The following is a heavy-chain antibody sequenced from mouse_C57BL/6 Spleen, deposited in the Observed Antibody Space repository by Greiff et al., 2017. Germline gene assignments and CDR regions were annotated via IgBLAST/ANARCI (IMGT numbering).Heavy chain of an antibody. CDR3: SRGRLGRVAMDY. J-gene: IGHJ4*01. V-gene: IGHV1-82*01. CDR2: IYPGDGDT. CDR1: GYAFSSSW. D-gene: IGHD4-1*01. Sequence: QVQLQQSGPELVKPGASVKISCKASGYAFSSSWMHWVKQRPGQGLEWIGRIYPGDGDTNYNGKFKGKATLTADKSSSTASMQLSSLTSEDSAVYFCSRGRLGRVAMDYWGQGTSVTVSS.